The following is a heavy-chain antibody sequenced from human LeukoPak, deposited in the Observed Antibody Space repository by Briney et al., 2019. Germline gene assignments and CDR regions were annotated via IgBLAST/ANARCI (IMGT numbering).Heavy chain of an antibody. CDR1: GYTFTSYD. V-gene: IGHV1-8*01. Sequence: GASVKVSCKASGYTFTSYDINWVRLATGQGLEWMGWMNPNSGNTGYAQKFQGRVTMTRNTSISTAYMELSSLRSEDTAVYYCARAGDQLLNDAFDIWGQGTMVTVSS. CDR2: MNPNSGNT. J-gene: IGHJ3*02. D-gene: IGHD2-2*01. CDR3: ARAGDQLLNDAFDI.